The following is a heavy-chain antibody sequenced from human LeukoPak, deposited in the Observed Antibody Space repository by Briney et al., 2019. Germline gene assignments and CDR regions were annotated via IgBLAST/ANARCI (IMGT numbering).Heavy chain of an antibody. CDR1: GFTFGTYA. CDR2: VGTSGDAT. CDR3: ARSIPYGTTWYGRSDY. V-gene: IGHV3-23*01. J-gene: IGHJ4*02. D-gene: IGHD6-13*01. Sequence: GGSLRLSCAASGFTFGTYAMTWVRRAPGKGLEWVSAVGTSGDATYYANSVKGRFTISRDNALNSLYLQMNSLRAEDTAIYYCARSIPYGTTWYGRSDYWGQGTLVTVSS.